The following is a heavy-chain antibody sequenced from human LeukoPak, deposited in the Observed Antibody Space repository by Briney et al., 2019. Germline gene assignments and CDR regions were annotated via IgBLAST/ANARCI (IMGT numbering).Heavy chain of an antibody. D-gene: IGHD6-19*01. J-gene: IGHJ6*02. CDR3: AADHQFSGWESAYGMDV. CDR1: GFSFTTSA. V-gene: IGHV1-58*02. Sequence: GASVKVSCKASGFSFTTSARQWVRQARGQRLEWIGWIVVGSGHTRYAQKFQERITITRDMSTSTAYMQLSSLRSEDTAVYYCAADHQFSGWESAYGMDVWGQGTTVTVSS. CDR2: IVVGSGHT.